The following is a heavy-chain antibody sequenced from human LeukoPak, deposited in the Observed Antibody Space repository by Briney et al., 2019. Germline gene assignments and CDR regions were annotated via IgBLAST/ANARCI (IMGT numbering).Heavy chain of an antibody. CDR2: IIPIFGTA. CDR3: ANGLRELPGGELWFDP. D-gene: IGHD1-26*01. V-gene: IGHV1-69*05. J-gene: IGHJ5*02. CDR1: GGTFSSYA. Sequence: GSSVKVSCKASGGTFSSYAISWVRQAPGQGLEWMGRIIPIFGTANYAQKFQGRVTITTDESTSTAYMELSSLRSEAKAGDCCANGLRELPGGELWFDPRGQGTLVTVSP.